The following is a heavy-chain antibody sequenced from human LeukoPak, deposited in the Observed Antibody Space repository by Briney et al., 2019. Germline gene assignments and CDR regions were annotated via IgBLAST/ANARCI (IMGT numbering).Heavy chain of an antibody. V-gene: IGHV3-23*01. Sequence: PGGSLRLSCAASGFTFSSYAMSWVRQAPGKGLEWVSAISGSGGSTYYADSVKGRFTTSRDNSKNTLYLQMNSLRAEDTAVYYCAKDPGSAAAGLLYYFDYWGQGTLVTVSS. CDR2: ISGSGGST. D-gene: IGHD6-13*01. CDR1: GFTFSSYA. J-gene: IGHJ4*02. CDR3: AKDPGSAAAGLLYYFDY.